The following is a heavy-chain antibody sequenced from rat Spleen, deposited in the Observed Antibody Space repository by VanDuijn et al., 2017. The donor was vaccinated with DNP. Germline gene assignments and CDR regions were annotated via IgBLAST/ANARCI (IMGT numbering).Heavy chain of an antibody. CDR3: TRGVSYGSSWAFDY. V-gene: IGHV5-22*01. J-gene: IGHJ2*01. CDR2: ISPSGSRP. Sequence: EVQLVESGGGLVQPGRSMKLSCAASGFTFSDYYIAWVRQAPKKGLEWVAAISPSGSRPYSPDSVRGRFTISRDTAKSSLYLQMNSLKSEDTATYYCTRGVSYGSSWAFDYWGQGVMVTVSS. D-gene: IGHD1-6*01. CDR1: GFTFSDYY.